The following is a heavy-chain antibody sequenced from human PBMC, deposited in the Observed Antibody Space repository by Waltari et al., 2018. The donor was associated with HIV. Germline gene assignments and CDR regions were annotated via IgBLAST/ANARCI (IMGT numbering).Heavy chain of an antibody. CDR1: GANFAAHP. Sequence: QVQVVQSGPELKRPGASVKVSCTASGANFAAHPINWGRQAPGQGLEWLATIVPSTQRKYSSQLFRGRVTLTADRSTTTAFMELAGLTSDDTAIYYCLVASHYFESTSYYAVWGPGTLVAVS. D-gene: IGHD2-8*02. CDR3: LVASHYFESTSYYAV. CDR2: IVPSTQRK. J-gene: IGHJ4*02. V-gene: IGHV1-69*02.